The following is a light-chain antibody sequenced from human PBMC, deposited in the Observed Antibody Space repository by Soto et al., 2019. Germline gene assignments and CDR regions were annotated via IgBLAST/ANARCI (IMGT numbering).Light chain of an antibody. CDR2: KAS. CDR3: QQYNSYSWT. Sequence: DIQITQSPSTLSASVGDRVTITCRASQSISTWLAWYQQKPGKAPKLLIYKASNLESGVPSRFSGSGSQTDFTLTISSLQPDDFETYYCQQYNSYSWTFGQGTKVDNK. J-gene: IGKJ1*01. V-gene: IGKV1-5*03. CDR1: QSISTW.